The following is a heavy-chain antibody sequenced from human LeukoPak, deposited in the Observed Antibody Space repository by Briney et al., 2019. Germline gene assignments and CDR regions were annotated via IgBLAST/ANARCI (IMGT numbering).Heavy chain of an antibody. CDR1: GGSISTYY. Sequence: SETLSLTCTVSGGSISTYYWSWIRQSPGRGLEWIGYIYYSGITKYNPSLKSRVTISVDTSTNQFSLRLSSVTAADTAVYYCARGYYYDSSGYFLDFWGQGTLATVSS. V-gene: IGHV4-59*01. J-gene: IGHJ4*02. D-gene: IGHD3-22*01. CDR2: IYYSGIT. CDR3: ARGYYYDSSGYFLDF.